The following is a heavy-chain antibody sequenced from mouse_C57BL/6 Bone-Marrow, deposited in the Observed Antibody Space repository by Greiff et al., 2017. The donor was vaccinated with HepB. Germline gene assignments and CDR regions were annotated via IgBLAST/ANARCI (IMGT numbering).Heavy chain of an antibody. J-gene: IGHJ2*01. V-gene: IGHV3-6*01. CDR2: ISYDGSN. Sequence: VQLKESGPGLVKPSQSLSLTCSVTGYSITSGYYWNWIRQFPGNKLEWMGYISYDGSNNYNPSLKNRISITRDTSKNQFFLKLNSVTTEDTATYYCAREGRSSWDLDYWGQGTTLTVSS. CDR1: GYSITSGYY. CDR3: AREGRSSWDLDY. D-gene: IGHD4-1*01.